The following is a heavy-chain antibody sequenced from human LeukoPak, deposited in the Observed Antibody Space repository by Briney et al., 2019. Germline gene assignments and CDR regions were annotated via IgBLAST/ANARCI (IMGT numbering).Heavy chain of an antibody. V-gene: IGHV1-8*01. D-gene: IGHD5-18*01. J-gene: IGHJ4*02. Sequence: ASVKVSCKASGYTFTSYDINWVRQATGQGLEWMGWVNPNNGDTGYAEKFHDRLSITRDSSISTAYMELSSLRSEDTAVYYCARGRSDSTLFPYWGQGSLVTVSS. CDR2: VNPNNGDT. CDR1: GYTFTSYD. CDR3: ARGRSDSTLFPY.